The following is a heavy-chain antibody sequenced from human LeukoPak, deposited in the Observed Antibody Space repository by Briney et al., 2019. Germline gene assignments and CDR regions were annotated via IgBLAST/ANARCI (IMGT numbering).Heavy chain of an antibody. J-gene: IGHJ4*02. V-gene: IGHV3-66*01. CDR2: IYSGGST. D-gene: IGHD6-13*01. CDR3: ARADSSWSGYYFDY. CDR1: GFTVSSNY. Sequence: GGSLRLSCAASGFTVSSNYMSWVRQAPGKGLEWVSVIYSGGSTYYADSVKGRFTISRDNSKNTLYLQMNSLRAEDTAVYYCARADSSWSGYYFDYWGQGTLVTVSS.